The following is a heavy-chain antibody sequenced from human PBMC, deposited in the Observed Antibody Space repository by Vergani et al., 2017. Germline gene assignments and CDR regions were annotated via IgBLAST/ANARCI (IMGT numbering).Heavy chain of an antibody. Sequence: EVQLLESGGGLVQPGGSLRLSCAASGFTFSSYSMNWVRQAPGKGLEWVSYISSSSSTIYYADSVKGRFTISRDNAKNSLYLQMNSLRAEDTAVYYCARLAYCGGDCSWGQGTLVTVSS. CDR1: GFTFSSYS. CDR2: ISSSSSTI. V-gene: IGHV3-48*04. CDR3: ARLAYCGGDCS. D-gene: IGHD2-21*02. J-gene: IGHJ5*02.